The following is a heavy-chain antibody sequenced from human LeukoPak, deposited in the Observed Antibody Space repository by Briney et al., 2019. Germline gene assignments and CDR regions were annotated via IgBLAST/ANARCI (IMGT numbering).Heavy chain of an antibody. CDR3: ATYSYGSGSYSPDNWFDP. D-gene: IGHD3-10*01. J-gene: IGHJ5*02. V-gene: IGHV4-30-4*01. CDR1: GGSISSGDYY. Sequence: SQTLSLTCTVSGGSISSGDYYWSWIRQPPGKGLEWIGYIYYSGSTYYNPSLKSRVTISVDTSKNQFSLKLSSVTAADTAVYYCATYSYGSGSYSPDNWFDPWGQGTLVTVSS. CDR2: IYYSGST.